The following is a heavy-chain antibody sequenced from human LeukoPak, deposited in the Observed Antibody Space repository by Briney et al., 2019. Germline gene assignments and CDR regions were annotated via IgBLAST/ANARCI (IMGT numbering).Heavy chain of an antibody. CDR3: AKGDAYYYDSSGYWKLDY. Sequence: GGSLRLSCTASGFTFGGYAMSWFRQAPGKGLEWVGFIRSKAYGGTTEYAASVKGRFTISRDDSKSIAYLQMNSLRAEDTAVYYCAKGDAYYYDSSGYWKLDYWGQGTLVTVSS. CDR1: GFTFGGYA. J-gene: IGHJ4*02. CDR2: IRSKAYGGTT. V-gene: IGHV3-49*03. D-gene: IGHD3-22*01.